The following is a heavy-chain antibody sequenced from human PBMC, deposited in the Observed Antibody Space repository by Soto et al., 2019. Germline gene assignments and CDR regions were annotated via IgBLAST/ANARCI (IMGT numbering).Heavy chain of an antibody. D-gene: IGHD5-12*01. V-gene: IGHV1-2*04. CDR2: INPNGGVT. CDR1: GDSFNDYY. Sequence: QVQLVQSGAEVRKPGASVTVSCRSSGDSFNDYYIHWVRQAPGQGFEWMGWINPNGGVTKYAQKFQGWVSMTRDTSMRTVYMQLSRLRSDDTAVYYWARESGGATATLDYYYFYMDGWGTGTTVTVSS. J-gene: IGHJ6*03. CDR3: ARESGGATATLDYYYFYMDG.